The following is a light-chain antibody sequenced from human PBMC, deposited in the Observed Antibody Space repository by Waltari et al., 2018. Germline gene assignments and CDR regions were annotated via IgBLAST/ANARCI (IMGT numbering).Light chain of an antibody. CDR3: QQRSVWPVT. CDR1: QRVSRS. J-gene: IGKJ4*02. V-gene: IGKV3-11*02. Sequence: EIVLTQSPATLSLSPGERVTLSCRASQRVSRSLGWFLQNPGQAPKLLIYEASNRAPGLAGRCSGSGFGRDFTLTISSLEPEDFGVYDCQQRSVWPVTFGGGTKLEI. CDR2: EAS.